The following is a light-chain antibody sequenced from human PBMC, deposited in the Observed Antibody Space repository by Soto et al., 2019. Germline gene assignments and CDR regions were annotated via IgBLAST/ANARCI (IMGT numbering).Light chain of an antibody. CDR2: GNS. CDR1: SSNTGAGYD. V-gene: IGLV1-40*01. CDR3: QSYDNSLSASV. Sequence: QSVLTQPPSVSGAPGQRVTISCTGSSSNTGAGYDVHWYQHLPGTAPKLLIYGNSNRPSGVPDRFSGSKSGTSASLAITGLQAEDEADYYCQSYDNSLSASVFGGGTKVTV. J-gene: IGLJ3*02.